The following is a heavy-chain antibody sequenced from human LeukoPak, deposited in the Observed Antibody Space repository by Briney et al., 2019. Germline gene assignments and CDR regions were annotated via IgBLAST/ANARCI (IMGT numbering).Heavy chain of an antibody. J-gene: IGHJ5*02. D-gene: IGHD3-3*01. Sequence: GGSLRLSCAASGFTFSTYGMHWVRQAPGKGLEWVAVISYDESNKYYADSVKGRFTISRDNSKNTLYLQMNSLGAEDTAVYYCAKQFWSGYYSWGQGTLVTVSS. V-gene: IGHV3-30*18. CDR2: ISYDESNK. CDR3: AKQFWSGYYS. CDR1: GFTFSTYG.